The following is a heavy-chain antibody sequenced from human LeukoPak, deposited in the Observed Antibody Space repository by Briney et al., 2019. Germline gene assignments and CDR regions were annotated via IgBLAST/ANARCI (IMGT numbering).Heavy chain of an antibody. D-gene: IGHD1-26*01. CDR3: ARTYQSGAGAFNNGMDV. Sequence: SETLSLTCTVCGGSISSGRYYGGWIRQPPGKGLEWIGSIYYSGSTYYNPSLKSRVTISVDTSKSKFSLKLSSVTAAGTPLYYCARTYQSGAGAFNNGMDVCGQGTTVTVSS. CDR2: IYYSGST. CDR1: GGSISSGRYY. J-gene: IGHJ6*02. V-gene: IGHV4-39*01.